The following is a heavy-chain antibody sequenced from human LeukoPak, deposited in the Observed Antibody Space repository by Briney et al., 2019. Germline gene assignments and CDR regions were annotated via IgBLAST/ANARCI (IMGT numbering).Heavy chain of an antibody. CDR2: INHSGRT. Sequence: SETLSLTCAVYGGSFSDYYWSWIRQPPGKGLEWIGEINHSGRTNYNPSLKSRVTISVDTSKNQFSLKLSSVTAADTAVYYCARPGGILRPGDKMGAFDIWGQGTMVTVSS. CDR3: ARPGGILRPGDKMGAFDI. CDR1: GGSFSDYY. D-gene: IGHD4-23*01. J-gene: IGHJ3*02. V-gene: IGHV4-34*01.